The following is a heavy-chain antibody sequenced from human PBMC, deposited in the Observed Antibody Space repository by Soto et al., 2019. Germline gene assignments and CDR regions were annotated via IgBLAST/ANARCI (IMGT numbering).Heavy chain of an antibody. Sequence: SETLSLTSTVSGGSVSSGSYYWSWIRQPPGKGLEWIGYIYYSGSTNYNPSLKSRVTISVDTSKNQFSLKLSSVTAADTAVYYCARDPRPLRTNYYGMDVWGQGTTVTVSS. CDR3: ARDPRPLRTNYYGMDV. CDR2: IYYSGST. CDR1: GGSVSSGSYY. V-gene: IGHV4-61*01. J-gene: IGHJ6*02. D-gene: IGHD3-16*01.